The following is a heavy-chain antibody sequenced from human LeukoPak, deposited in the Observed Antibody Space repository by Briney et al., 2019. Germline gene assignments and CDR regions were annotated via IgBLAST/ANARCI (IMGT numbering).Heavy chain of an antibody. CDR3: ARQSLRNFDY. J-gene: IGHJ4*02. V-gene: IGHV1-2*02. D-gene: IGHD5/OR15-5a*01. CDR1: GYTFTVYY. Sequence: ASVTVSCTASGYTFTVYYIHYVRQALGQGLEWMGWINPNTGDTKYAQKFQGRVTMTRDTSISTAYMELSRLRSDDTTVYYCARQSLRNFDYWGQGTLVTVSS. CDR2: INPNTGDT.